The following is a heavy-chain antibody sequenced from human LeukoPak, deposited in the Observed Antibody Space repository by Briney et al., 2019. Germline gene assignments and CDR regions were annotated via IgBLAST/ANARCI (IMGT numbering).Heavy chain of an antibody. CDR2: IYTSGST. Sequence: SQTLSLTCTVSGGSISSGSYYWSWIRQPAGTGLEWIGRIYTSGSTNYDPSLKSRVTISVDTSKNQFSLKLSSVTAADTAVYYCARGGSGWYDGPVENWFDPWGQGTLVTVSS. V-gene: IGHV4-61*02. J-gene: IGHJ5*02. CDR1: GGSISSGSYY. CDR3: ARGGSGWYDGPVENWFDP. D-gene: IGHD6-19*01.